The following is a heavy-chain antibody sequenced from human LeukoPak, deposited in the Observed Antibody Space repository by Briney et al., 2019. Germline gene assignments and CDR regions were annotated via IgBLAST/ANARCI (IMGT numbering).Heavy chain of an antibody. J-gene: IGHJ4*02. D-gene: IGHD6-19*01. CDR3: ARRRGWYPVDY. V-gene: IGHV4-39*01. CDR1: GSSISSSSYY. Sequence: SETLSLTCTVSGSSISSSSYYWGWIRQPPGKGLEWIGTIYYTGSTYYNPSLKSRVTISVDTSKNQCSLKVTSVTAADTAVYYCARRRGWYPVDYWGQGTLVTVSS. CDR2: IYYTGST.